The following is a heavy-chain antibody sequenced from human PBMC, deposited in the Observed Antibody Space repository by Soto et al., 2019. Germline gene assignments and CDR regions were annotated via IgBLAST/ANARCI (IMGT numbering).Heavy chain of an antibody. CDR3: AREYSSGWYEANYFDY. Sequence: GASVKVSCKASGYTFTGYYMHWVRQAPGQGLEWMGWINPNSGGTNYAQKFQGWVTMTRDTSISTAYMELSRLRSDDTAVYYCAREYSSGWYEANYFDYWGQGTLVTVSS. CDR1: GYTFTGYY. V-gene: IGHV1-2*04. J-gene: IGHJ4*02. D-gene: IGHD6-19*01. CDR2: INPNSGGT.